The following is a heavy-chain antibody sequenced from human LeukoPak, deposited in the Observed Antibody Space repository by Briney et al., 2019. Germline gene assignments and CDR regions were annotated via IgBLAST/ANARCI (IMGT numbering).Heavy chain of an antibody. CDR2: IIPIFGTA. CDR3: ASHYYGSGSYYKRGYYFDY. Sequence: SVKVSCKASGGTFSSYAISWVRQAPGQGLEWMGGIIPIFGTANYAQKFQGRVTITADESTSTAYMELSSLRSEDTAVYYCASHYYGSGSYYKRGYYFDYWGQGTLVTVSS. D-gene: IGHD3-10*01. V-gene: IGHV1-69*13. CDR1: GGTFSSYA. J-gene: IGHJ4*02.